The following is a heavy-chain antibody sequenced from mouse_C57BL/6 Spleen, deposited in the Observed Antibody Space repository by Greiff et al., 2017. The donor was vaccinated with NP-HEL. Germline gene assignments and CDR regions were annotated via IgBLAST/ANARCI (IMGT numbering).Heavy chain of an antibody. J-gene: IGHJ4*01. V-gene: IGHV1-59*01. D-gene: IGHD2-4*01. CDR3: ARGIYYEYDGGYYYAMDY. CDR2: IDPSDSYT. CDR1: GYTFTSYW. Sequence: QVQLQQPGAELVRPGTSVKLSCKASGYTFTSYWMHWVKQRPGQGLEWIGVIDPSDSYTNYNQKFKGKATLTVDTSSSTAYMQLSSLTSEDSAVYYCARGIYYEYDGGYYYAMDYWGQGTSVTVSS.